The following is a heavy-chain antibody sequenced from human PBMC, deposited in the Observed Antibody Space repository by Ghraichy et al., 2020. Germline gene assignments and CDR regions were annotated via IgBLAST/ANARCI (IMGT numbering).Heavy chain of an antibody. V-gene: IGHV3-23*01. CDR1: GFTFSTYA. J-gene: IGHJ4*02. CDR3: VISPSMVSTFDY. CDR2: IGGSGGST. D-gene: IGHD3-10*01. Sequence: GGSLRLSCAASGFTFSTYAMSWVRQAPGKGLEWVSVIGGSGGSTYYAGSVKGRFTVSIDNSKNTLYLQMNSLRAEDTAVYYCVISPSMVSTFDYWGQGTLVTVSS.